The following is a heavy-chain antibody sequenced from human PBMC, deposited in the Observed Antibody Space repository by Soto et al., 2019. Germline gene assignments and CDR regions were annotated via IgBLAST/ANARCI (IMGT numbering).Heavy chain of an antibody. CDR2: ISRDGSVQ. J-gene: IGHJ4*02. CDR1: GFMFNRYA. V-gene: IGHV3-30-3*01. Sequence: QVQLVESGGRVVQPGRSLRLSCAASGFMFNRYAIHWVRQTPGKGLEWVAVISRDGSVQYYADSVRGRFIISRDMSKDTVYLEMNSLRVEDTAVFYCARSRSGAVPDSFGYWGQGTLVTVSP. CDR3: ARSRSGAVPDSFGY. D-gene: IGHD3-3*01.